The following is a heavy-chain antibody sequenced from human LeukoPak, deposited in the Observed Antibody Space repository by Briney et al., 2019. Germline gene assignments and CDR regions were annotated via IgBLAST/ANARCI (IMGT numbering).Heavy chain of an antibody. Sequence: NASETLSLTCTVSGGSISSYYWSWIRQPPGKGLEWIGYIYYSGSTNYNPSLKSRVTLSVDTSKNQFSLKLSSVTAADTAVYYCARGASSSWFNYYFDYWGQGTLVTVSS. V-gene: IGHV4-59*01. J-gene: IGHJ4*02. D-gene: IGHD6-13*01. CDR1: GGSISSYY. CDR2: IYYSGST. CDR3: ARGASSSWFNYYFDY.